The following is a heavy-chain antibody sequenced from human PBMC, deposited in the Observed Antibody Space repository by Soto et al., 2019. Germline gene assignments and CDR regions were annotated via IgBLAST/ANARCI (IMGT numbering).Heavy chain of an antibody. V-gene: IGHV4-59*01. J-gene: IGHJ6*02. CDR2: IYYSGST. D-gene: IGHD6-19*01. CDR1: GGSFSGYT. CDR3: ARDKVNIGVDGIHYFYGMDV. Sequence: SETLSLTCAVQGGSFSGYTWTWIRQPPGKGLKWIGYIYYSGSTNYNPSLKSRVTISVDTSKNQFSLKLSSVTAADTAVYYCARDKVNIGVDGIHYFYGMDVWGQGTTVTVSS.